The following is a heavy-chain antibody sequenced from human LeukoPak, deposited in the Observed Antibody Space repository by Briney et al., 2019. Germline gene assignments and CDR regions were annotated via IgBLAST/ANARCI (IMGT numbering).Heavy chain of an antibody. J-gene: IGHJ4*02. CDR1: GGSITNTNY. V-gene: IGHV4-4*02. CDR3: AREGGPYRPLDY. Sequence: PSEILSLTCGVSGGSITNTNYWTWVRQPPGKGLERIGEVNLQGSTNYNPSLMGRVSISVDTSENHISLQLTSVTAADTAVYYCAREGGPYRPLDYSGQGTLVTVSS. CDR2: VNLQGST.